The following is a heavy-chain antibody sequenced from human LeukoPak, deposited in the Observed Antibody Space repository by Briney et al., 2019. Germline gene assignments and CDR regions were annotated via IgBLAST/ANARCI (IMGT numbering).Heavy chain of an antibody. V-gene: IGHV4-34*01. CDR3: ARGFIGTRPFDY. Sequence: SETLSLTCAVYGGSFSGYYWSWIRQPPGKGLEWIGEINHRGSTNYNPSLKSRVTISVDTSKNQFSLKLSSVTAADTAVYYCARGFIGTRPFDYWGQGTLVTVSS. CDR2: INHRGST. J-gene: IGHJ4*02. CDR1: GGSFSGYY. D-gene: IGHD1-7*01.